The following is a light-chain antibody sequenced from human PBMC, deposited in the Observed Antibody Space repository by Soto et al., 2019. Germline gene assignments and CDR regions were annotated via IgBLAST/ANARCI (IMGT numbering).Light chain of an antibody. V-gene: IGKV1-5*01. Sequence: DIQMTQSPSTLSASVGDRVTITCRASQRISAYLAWYQQKPGKAPKLLIYDASSLESGVPSRFSGSGSGTEFTLTISSLQPDDFATYYCQQHNSYSTFGQGTKVEIK. CDR2: DAS. J-gene: IGKJ1*01. CDR1: QRISAY. CDR3: QQHNSYST.